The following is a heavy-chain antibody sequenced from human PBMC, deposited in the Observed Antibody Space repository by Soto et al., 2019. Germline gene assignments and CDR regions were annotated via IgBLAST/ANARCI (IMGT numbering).Heavy chain of an antibody. V-gene: IGHV5-51*01. D-gene: IGHD2-21*02. CDR3: ARHRKGDLDAFDI. CDR2: IYPGDSDT. J-gene: IGHJ3*02. CDR1: GYGFTSYW. Sequence: PGESLKISCKGSGYGFTSYWIGWVRQMPGKGLEWMGIIYPGDSDTRYSPSFQGQVTISADKSISTAYLQWSSLKASDTAMYYCARHRKGDLDAFDIWVQGTMVTVSS.